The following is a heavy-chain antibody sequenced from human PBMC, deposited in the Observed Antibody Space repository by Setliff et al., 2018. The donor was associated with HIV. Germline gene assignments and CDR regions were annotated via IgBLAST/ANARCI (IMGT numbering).Heavy chain of an antibody. J-gene: IGHJ3*02. Sequence: PSETLSLTCTVSGGSMSTYYWSWIRQPPGKGLEWIGYIYTSGSTNYNLSLRSRVTISVDTSKNQFSLKLSSVTAADTAVYFCARPRYTYGTPPAFDIWGRGTVVTVSS. CDR2: IYTSGST. D-gene: IGHD5-18*01. V-gene: IGHV4-4*08. CDR3: ARPRYTYGTPPAFDI. CDR1: GGSMSTYY.